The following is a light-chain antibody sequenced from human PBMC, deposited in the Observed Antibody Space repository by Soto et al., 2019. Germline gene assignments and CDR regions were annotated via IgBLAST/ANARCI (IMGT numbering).Light chain of an antibody. CDR1: SSDVGDHNY. CDR2: EVN. V-gene: IGLV2-14*01. Sequence: QSALTQPSSVSGSPGQSLTISCTGNSSDVGDHNYVSWYRQHQGKAPRIMIYEVNNRPSGVSNRFAASKSDNTASLTISGLQAEDEADYYCSSCTSNNTLHYVFGTGTKLTV. CDR3: SSCTSNNTLHYV. J-gene: IGLJ1*01.